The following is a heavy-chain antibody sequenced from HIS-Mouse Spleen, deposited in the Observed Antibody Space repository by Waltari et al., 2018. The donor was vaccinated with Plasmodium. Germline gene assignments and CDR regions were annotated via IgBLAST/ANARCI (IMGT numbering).Heavy chain of an antibody. J-gene: IGHJ3*02. CDR1: GGSFSGYY. CDR2: INHSGST. CDR3: ARAPIRDAFDI. Sequence: QVQLQQWGAGLLKPSETLSLTCAVYGGSFSGYYWSWIRQPPGKGLEWSGEINHSGSTNYNPALKSRVTISVDTSKNQFSRKLSSGTAADTAVYYCARAPIRDAFDIWGQGTMVTVSS. D-gene: IGHD3-9*01. V-gene: IGHV4-34*01.